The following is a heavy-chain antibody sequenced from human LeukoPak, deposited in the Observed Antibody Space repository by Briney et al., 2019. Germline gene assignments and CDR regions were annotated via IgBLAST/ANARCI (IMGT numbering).Heavy chain of an antibody. D-gene: IGHD7-27*01. CDR2: IIPIFGTA. V-gene: IGHV1-69*13. CDR3: ASPTGGDAFDI. J-gene: IGHJ3*02. Sequence: ASVKVSCKASGGTFSSYAISWVRQAPGQGLEWMGGIIPIFGTANYAQKFQGRVTITADESTSTAYMELSSLRSEDTAVYYCASPTGGDAFDIWGQGTMVTVSS. CDR1: GGTFSSYA.